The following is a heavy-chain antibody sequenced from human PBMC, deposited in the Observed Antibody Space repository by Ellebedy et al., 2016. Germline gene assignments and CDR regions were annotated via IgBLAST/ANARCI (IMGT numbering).Heavy chain of an antibody. CDR2: ISSSSSYI. V-gene: IGHV3-21*01. CDR1: GFTFSSYS. J-gene: IGHJ4*02. D-gene: IGHD4-17*01. CDR3: ARDDYGVTGVDY. Sequence: GESLKISXAASGFTFSSYSMNWVRQAPGKGLEWVSSISSSSSYIYYADSVKGRFTISRDNAKNSLYLQMNSLRAEDTAVYYCARDDYGVTGVDYWGQGTLVTVSS.